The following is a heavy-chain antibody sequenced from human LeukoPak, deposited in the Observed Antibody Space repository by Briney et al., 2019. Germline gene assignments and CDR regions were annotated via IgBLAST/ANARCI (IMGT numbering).Heavy chain of an antibody. CDR2: IYYSGST. CDR1: GGSISSYY. J-gene: IGHJ5*02. CDR3: ARHPPYQLPSPRFDP. V-gene: IGHV4-59*08. Sequence: SETLSLTCTVSGGSISSYYWSWIRQPPGKGLEWIGYIYYSGSTNYNPSLKSRVTISVDTSKNQFSLKLSSVTAADTAVYYCARHPPYQLPSPRFDPWGQGTLVTVSS. D-gene: IGHD2-2*01.